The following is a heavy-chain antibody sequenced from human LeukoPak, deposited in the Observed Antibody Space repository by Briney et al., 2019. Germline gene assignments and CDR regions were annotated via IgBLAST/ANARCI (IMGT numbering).Heavy chain of an antibody. Sequence: ASVKVSCKVSGYTLTELSMHWVRQAPGKGLEWMGGFDPEDGETIYAQKFQGRVTMTEDTSTDTAYMELSSLRSEDTAVYYCATNAKYYYGSGSYYYFDYWGQGTLVTVSS. V-gene: IGHV1-24*01. D-gene: IGHD3-10*01. CDR3: ATNAKYYYGSGSYYYFDY. CDR2: FDPEDGET. CDR1: GYTLTELS. J-gene: IGHJ4*02.